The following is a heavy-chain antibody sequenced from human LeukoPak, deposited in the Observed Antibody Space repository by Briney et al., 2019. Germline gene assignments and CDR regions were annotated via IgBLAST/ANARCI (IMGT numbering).Heavy chain of an antibody. Sequence: GGSLRLSCAASGLTFSSYAMSWVRQAPGKGLEWGSVISDNGESTYNADSVKGRFTISRDNSKNTLYLQMNSLRAEDTAVYYCAKFQCSSTSCYTYYYYGMDVWGQGTTVTVSS. CDR3: AKFQCSSTSCYTYYYYGMDV. V-gene: IGHV3-23*01. CDR2: ISDNGEST. D-gene: IGHD2-2*02. J-gene: IGHJ6*02. CDR1: GLTFSSYA.